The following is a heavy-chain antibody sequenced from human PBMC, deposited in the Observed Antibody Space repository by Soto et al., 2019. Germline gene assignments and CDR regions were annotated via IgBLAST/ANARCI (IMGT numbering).Heavy chain of an antibody. CDR1: GYTFTSYY. V-gene: IGHV1-46*01. Sequence: QVQLVQSGAEVKKPGASVKVSCKASGYTFTSYYMHWVRQAPGQGLEWMGFINPSGGSTRYGQKFQDRVTMTRDTSTSTVYMELNSLRSEDTAVYYCARNDNSGLDYWGQGTLVTVSS. CDR3: ARNDNSGLDY. J-gene: IGHJ4*02. D-gene: IGHD3-22*01. CDR2: INPSGGST.